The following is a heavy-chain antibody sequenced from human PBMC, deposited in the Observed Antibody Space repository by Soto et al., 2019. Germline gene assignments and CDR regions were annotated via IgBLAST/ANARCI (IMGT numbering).Heavy chain of an antibody. CDR1: GGSISSGGYY. V-gene: IGHV4-31*03. Sequence: QVQLQESGPGLVKPSQTLSLTCTVSGGSISSGGYYWSWIRQHPGKGLEWIGYIYYSGSTYYNPSLKSRVTISVDTSKNQFSLKLSSVTAADTAVYYCASSGLTIFGVVPIDYWGQGTLVTVSS. J-gene: IGHJ4*02. CDR3: ASSGLTIFGVVPIDY. CDR2: IYYSGST. D-gene: IGHD3-3*01.